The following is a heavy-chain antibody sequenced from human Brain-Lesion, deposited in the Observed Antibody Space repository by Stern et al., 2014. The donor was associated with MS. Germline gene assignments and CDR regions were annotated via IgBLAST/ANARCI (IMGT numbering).Heavy chain of an antibody. Sequence: QVQLVPSGAEVKKPGASVKVSCKASGYTFSSYDITWMRQASGHGLEWMGWMNPYSGNTGYAQKFKGRVSMTSDPSISTVYMELTSLTSDDTAVYFCARAVRNQLLSEYWGQGTLVTVSS. CDR3: ARAVRNQLLSEY. D-gene: IGHD2-2*01. CDR2: MNPYSGNT. V-gene: IGHV1-8*01. J-gene: IGHJ4*02. CDR1: GYTFSSYD.